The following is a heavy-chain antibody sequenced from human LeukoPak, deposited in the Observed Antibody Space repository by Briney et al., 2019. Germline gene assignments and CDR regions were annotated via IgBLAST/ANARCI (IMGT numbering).Heavy chain of an antibody. CDR3: ARALVAGVYYYYYYMDV. D-gene: IGHD6-19*01. CDR1: GYTFTGYY. V-gene: IGHV1-2*02. CDR2: INPNSGGT. J-gene: IGHJ6*03. Sequence: ASVKVSCKASGYTFTGYYMHWVRQAPGQGLEWMGWINPNSGGTNYAQKFQGRVTMTRDTSISTAYMELSRLRSDDTAVYYCARALVAGVYYYYYYMDVWGKGTTVTVSS.